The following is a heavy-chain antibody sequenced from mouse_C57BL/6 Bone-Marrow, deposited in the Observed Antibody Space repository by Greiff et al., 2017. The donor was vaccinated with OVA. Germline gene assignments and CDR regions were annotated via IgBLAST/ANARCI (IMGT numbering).Heavy chain of an antibody. CDR1: GYTFTDYN. D-gene: IGHD1-3*01. V-gene: IGHV1-22*01. J-gene: IGHJ4*01. CDR3: ARSVKITGVMDY. Sequence: EVQLQQSGPELVKPGASVKMSCKASGYTFTDYNMHWVKQSHGKSLEWIGYINPNNGGTSYNQKFKGKATLTVNKSSSTAYLELRSLTSEDSAVYDCARSVKITGVMDYWGQGTSVTVSS. CDR2: INPNNGGT.